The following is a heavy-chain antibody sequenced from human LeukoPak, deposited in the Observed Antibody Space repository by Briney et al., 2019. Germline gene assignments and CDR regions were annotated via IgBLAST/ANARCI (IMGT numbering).Heavy chain of an antibody. CDR2: IRYDGSNK. D-gene: IGHD4-17*01. Sequence: GGSLRLSCAASGFTYSSYGMHWVRQAPGKGLEWVAFIRYDGSNKYYADSVKGRFTISRDNSKNTLYLQMNSLRAEDTAVYYCALDYVDGLDYCYYMDVWGKGTTVTVSS. V-gene: IGHV3-30*02. CDR3: ALDYVDGLDYCYYMDV. J-gene: IGHJ6*03. CDR1: GFTYSSYG.